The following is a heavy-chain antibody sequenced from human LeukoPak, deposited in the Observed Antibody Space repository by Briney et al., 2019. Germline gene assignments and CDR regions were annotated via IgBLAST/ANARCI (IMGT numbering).Heavy chain of an antibody. Sequence: SETLSLTCTVSGASISSYYWSWIRQPPGKGLEWIGYIYYSGSTNYNPSLKSRVTISVDTSKNQFSLKLSSVTAADTAVYYCARGGVAVAGTWWTSGNYYYGMDVWGQGTTVTVSS. CDR3: ARGGVAVAGTWWTSGNYYYGMDV. CDR1: GASISSYY. J-gene: IGHJ6*02. D-gene: IGHD6-19*01. V-gene: IGHV4-59*01. CDR2: IYYSGST.